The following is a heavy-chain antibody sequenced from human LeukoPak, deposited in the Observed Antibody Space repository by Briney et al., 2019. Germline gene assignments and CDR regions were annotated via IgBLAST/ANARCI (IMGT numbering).Heavy chain of an antibody. CDR2: TYYRGTT. J-gene: IGHJ4*02. Sequence: SETLSLTCTVSGGSISNYYWSWIRQPPGKGLEWIGSTYYRGTTYYNPSLKSRVTISVDTSKNQFSLKLSSVTAADTAVYYCARDWNRYAYWGQGTLVTVSS. CDR3: ARDWNRYAY. D-gene: IGHD1-1*01. V-gene: IGHV4-39*07. CDR1: GGSISNYY.